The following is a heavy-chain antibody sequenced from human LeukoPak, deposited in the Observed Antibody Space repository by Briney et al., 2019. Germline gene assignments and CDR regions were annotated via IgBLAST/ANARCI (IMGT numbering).Heavy chain of an antibody. V-gene: IGHV4-30-2*01. D-gene: IGHD2-2*01. J-gene: IGHJ4*02. CDR3: ARGYCTSTSCSSFDY. CDR1: GGSISSGGYS. Sequence: SETLSLTCAVSGGSISSGGYSWSWIRQPPGKGLEWIGYIYHSGSTYYNPSLKSRVTISVDRSKNQFSLKLSSVTAADTAVYYCARGYCTSTSCSSFDYWGQGTLVTVSS. CDR2: IYHSGST.